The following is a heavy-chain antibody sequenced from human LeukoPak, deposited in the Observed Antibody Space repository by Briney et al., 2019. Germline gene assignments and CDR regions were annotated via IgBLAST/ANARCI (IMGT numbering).Heavy chain of an antibody. CDR1: GFTFDDYG. CDR3: AKGIAVTGTTNYFDY. V-gene: IGHV3-30*18. Sequence: GGSLRLSCAASGFTFDDYGMSWVRQAPGKGLEWVSVISYDGSNEYYADSVRGRFTISRDNSKNTLYLQMNSLRAEDTAVYYCAKGIAVTGTTNYFDYWGQGTLVTVSS. CDR2: ISYDGSNE. J-gene: IGHJ4*02. D-gene: IGHD6-19*01.